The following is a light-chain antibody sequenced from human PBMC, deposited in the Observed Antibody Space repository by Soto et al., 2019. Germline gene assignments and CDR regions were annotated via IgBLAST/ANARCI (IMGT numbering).Light chain of an antibody. CDR2: GVT. CDR1: TNDVGGYNY. J-gene: IGLJ2*01. Sequence: QSALTQPASVSGSPGQSITISCSGTTNDVGGYNYVSWYQQHPGKAPKLLIYGVTDRPSGVSSRFSGSKSGNTASLTISGLQSEDEGNYYCSSYAGTFRLVVFGGGTKVTVL. CDR3: SSYAGTFRLVV. V-gene: IGLV2-14*03.